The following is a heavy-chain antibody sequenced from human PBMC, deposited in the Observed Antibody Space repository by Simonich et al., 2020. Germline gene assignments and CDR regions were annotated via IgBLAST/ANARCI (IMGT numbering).Heavy chain of an antibody. CDR2: MNPNRGNT. CDR1: GSTFTRYD. V-gene: IGHV1-8*03. J-gene: IGHJ5*02. CDR3: ARSRYCTNGVCYNWFDP. Sequence: HVQLVQSGAEVTTPGASVKVSCQASGSTFTRYDITWVRQATGQGLEGMGWMNPNRGNTGYAQTFQGRGTITRNTSLSTAYMELSSLRSEDTAVYYCARSRYCTNGVCYNWFDPWGQGTLVTVSS. D-gene: IGHD2-8*01.